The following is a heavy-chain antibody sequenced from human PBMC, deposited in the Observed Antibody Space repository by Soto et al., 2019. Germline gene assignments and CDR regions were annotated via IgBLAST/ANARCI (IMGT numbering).Heavy chain of an antibody. Sequence: QVQLVQSGAEVKKPGASVKVSCKASGYTFTSYGISWVRQAPGQGLEWMGWISAYNGNTNYAKKLQGRVTMTTDTSTSTAYMELRSRRSEDKAVYYCARALIVEATPPYYFDYWGQGTLGTVSS. CDR3: ARALIVEATPPYYFDY. D-gene: IGHD1-26*01. CDR2: ISAYNGNT. CDR1: GYTFTSYG. V-gene: IGHV1-18*01. J-gene: IGHJ4*02.